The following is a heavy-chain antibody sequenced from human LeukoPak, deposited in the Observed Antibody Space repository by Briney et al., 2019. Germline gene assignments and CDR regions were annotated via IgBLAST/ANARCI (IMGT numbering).Heavy chain of an antibody. J-gene: IGHJ6*02. Sequence: GGSLRLSCTTSGFSFAEIPMSWFRQAPGKGLEWVAVISYDGSNKYCADSVKGRFTISRDNSKNTLYLQMNSLRAEDTAVYYCARDQIIVATILDYYYGMDVWGQGTTVTVSS. CDR1: GFSFAEIP. D-gene: IGHD5-12*01. V-gene: IGHV3-30*04. CDR3: ARDQIIVATILDYYYGMDV. CDR2: ISYDGSNK.